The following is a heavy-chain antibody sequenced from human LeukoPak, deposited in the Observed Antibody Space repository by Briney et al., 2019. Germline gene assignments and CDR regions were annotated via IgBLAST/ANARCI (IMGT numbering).Heavy chain of an antibody. CDR2: ISWDGGST. Sequence: PGGPLRLSCAASGFTFDDYTMHWVRQAPGKGLEWVSLISWDGGSTYYADSVKGRFTISRDNSKNSLYLQMNSLRTEDTALYYCAKDDSSGYFTFDYWGQGTLVTVSS. CDR3: AKDDSSGYFTFDY. CDR1: GFTFDDYT. V-gene: IGHV3-43*01. D-gene: IGHD3-22*01. J-gene: IGHJ4*02.